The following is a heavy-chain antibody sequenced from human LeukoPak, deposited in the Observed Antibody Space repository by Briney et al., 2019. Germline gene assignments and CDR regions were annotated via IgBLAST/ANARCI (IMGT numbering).Heavy chain of an antibody. CDR1: GFTFSSYA. V-gene: IGHV3-30-3*01. CDR3: TRVGYIDEGIDY. D-gene: IGHD5-24*01. Sequence: GGSLRLSCAASGFTFSSYAMNWVRQAPGKGLEWVALISYDGSNKYYADSVKGRFTISRDNAKNSLYLQMNSLRAEDTAIYYCTRVGYIDEGIDYWGQGTLVTVSS. CDR2: ISYDGSNK. J-gene: IGHJ4*02.